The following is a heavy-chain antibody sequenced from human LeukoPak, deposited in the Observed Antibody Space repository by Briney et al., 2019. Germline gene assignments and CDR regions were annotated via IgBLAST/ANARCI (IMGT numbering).Heavy chain of an antibody. D-gene: IGHD2-2*01. CDR3: ARVLSIVVVPGATFWFDP. CDR2: VNHSGST. J-gene: IGHJ5*02. V-gene: IGHV4-34*01. Sequence: PSETLSLTCAVYGGSFSGYYWSWIRQPPGKGLECIGDVNHSGSTNYNPSLKSRVTISVDTSKNQFSLKLSSVTAADTAVYHCARVLSIVVVPGATFWFDPWGQGTLVTVSS. CDR1: GGSFSGYY.